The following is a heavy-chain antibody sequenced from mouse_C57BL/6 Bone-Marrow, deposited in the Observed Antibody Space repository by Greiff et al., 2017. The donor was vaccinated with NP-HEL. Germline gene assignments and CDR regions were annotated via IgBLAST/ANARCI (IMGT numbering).Heavy chain of an antibody. J-gene: IGHJ1*03. CDR2: IYPGNSDT. D-gene: IGHD2-12*01. Sequence: VQLQQSGAELARPRASVKMSCKASGYTFTSYTMHWVKQRPGQGLEWIGAIYPGNSDTSYNQKFKGKAKLTAVTSASTAYMELSSLTNEDSAVYYCTRQSYYFTRYFDVWGTGTTVTVSS. CDR3: TRQSYYFTRYFDV. CDR1: GYTFTSYT. V-gene: IGHV1-5*01.